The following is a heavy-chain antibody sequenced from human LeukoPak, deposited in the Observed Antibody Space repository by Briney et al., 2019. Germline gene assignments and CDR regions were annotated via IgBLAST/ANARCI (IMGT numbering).Heavy chain of an antibody. D-gene: IGHD6-6*01. CDR1: GFSVRNTY. V-gene: IGHV3-53*04. J-gene: IGHJ4*02. CDR2: IYSGDSGVST. Sequence: GGSLRLSCAVSGFSVRNTYMSWVRQAPGKGLEWVSVIYSGDSGVSTYYAASVKGRFTISRHNSKNTLYLQMSSLRAADTAVYYCARGRAARLDYWGQGTRVTVS. CDR3: ARGRAARLDY.